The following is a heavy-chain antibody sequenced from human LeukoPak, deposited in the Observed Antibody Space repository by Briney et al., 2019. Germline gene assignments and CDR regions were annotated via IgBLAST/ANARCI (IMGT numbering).Heavy chain of an antibody. CDR1: GYTFTGYY. Sequence: ASVKLSCKASGYTFTGYYMHWVRQAPGQGLEWMGRINPNSGGTNYAQKFQGRVTMTRDTSISTAYMELSRLRSDDTAVYYCARDYITMVRGAETVAYWGQGTLVTVSS. J-gene: IGHJ4*02. CDR2: INPNSGGT. D-gene: IGHD3-10*01. V-gene: IGHV1-2*06. CDR3: ARDYITMVRGAETVAY.